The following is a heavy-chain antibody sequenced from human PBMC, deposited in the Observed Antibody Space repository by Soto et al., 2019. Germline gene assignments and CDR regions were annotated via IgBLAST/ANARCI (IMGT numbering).Heavy chain of an antibody. CDR2: INPDDSKT. V-gene: IGHV5-51*01. CDR1: GFRFTTSA. CDR3: APYYYFWMT. D-gene: IGHD1-26*01. J-gene: IGHJ4*02. Sequence: GESLKISCQTFGFRFTTSAIAWVRQMPGKGLEWMGLINPDDSKTTYSPAFQGQVTISADNSIDTAYLHWGSLKASDTAIYYCAPYYYFWMTWGQGTRVTVYS.